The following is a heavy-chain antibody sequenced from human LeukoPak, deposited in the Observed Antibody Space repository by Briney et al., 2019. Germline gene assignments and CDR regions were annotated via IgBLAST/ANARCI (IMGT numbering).Heavy chain of an antibody. CDR1: GGTFSINA. D-gene: IGHD2-2*01. CDR2: IIPMSETP. J-gene: IGHJ3*02. V-gene: IGHV1-69*05. Sequence: GASVKVSCKASGGTFSINAITWVRQAPGQGPEWMGGIIPMSETPKYTQKFQGRVTIATGESTNTAYMELSSLRSEDTAVYYCARDKNSGECVSNSCYGVWPLDIWGQGTMVTVSS. CDR3: ARDKNSGECVSNSCYGVWPLDI.